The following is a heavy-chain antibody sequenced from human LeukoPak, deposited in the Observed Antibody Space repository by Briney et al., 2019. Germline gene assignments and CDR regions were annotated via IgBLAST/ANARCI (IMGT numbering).Heavy chain of an antibody. CDR2: IRYDGSNK. D-gene: IGHD6-6*01. CDR3: ATFEYSSWDDAFDI. J-gene: IGHJ3*02. V-gene: IGHV3-30*02. Sequence: GGSLRLSCAASGFTFSSYGMHWVRQAPGKGLEWVAFIRYDGSNKYYADSVKGRFSISRDNSKNTLYLQMNSLRAEDTAVYYCATFEYSSWDDAFDIWGQGTMVTVSS. CDR1: GFTFSSYG.